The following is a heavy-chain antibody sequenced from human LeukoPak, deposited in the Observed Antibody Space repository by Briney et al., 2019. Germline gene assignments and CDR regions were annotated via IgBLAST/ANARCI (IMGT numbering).Heavy chain of an antibody. Sequence: GGSLRLSCAASGFTFSSYAMSWVRQAPGKGLEWVSAISGSGDSTNYADSVKGRFTISRDNSKNTLYLQMSSLRAEDTAVYYCAGRTVTPYYHDSSGFHLQYWGQGTLVTVSS. D-gene: IGHD3-22*01. CDR1: GFTFSSYA. CDR3: AGRTVTPYYHDSSGFHLQY. V-gene: IGHV3-23*01. CDR2: ISGSGDST. J-gene: IGHJ1*01.